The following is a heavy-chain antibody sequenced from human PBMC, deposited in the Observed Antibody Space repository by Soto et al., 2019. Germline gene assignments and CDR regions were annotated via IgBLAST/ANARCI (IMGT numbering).Heavy chain of an antibody. V-gene: IGHV3-23*01. D-gene: IGHD5-12*01. CDR2: ISGSGDKT. CDR1: GFTFRSYA. J-gene: IGHJ4*02. CDR3: AKEWTPRRAFDH. Sequence: LRLSFKASGFTFRSYAMSWVRHTPGRGLEWVSSISGSGDKTYYADSVKGRFTFSRDNSKNTLFLQMNNLRVEDTAVYYCAKEWTPRRAFDHWGQGTLVTVSS.